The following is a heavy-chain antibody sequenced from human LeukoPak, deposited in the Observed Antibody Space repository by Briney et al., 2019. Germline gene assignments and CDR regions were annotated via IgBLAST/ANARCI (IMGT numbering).Heavy chain of an antibody. J-gene: IGHJ3*02. D-gene: IGHD3-22*01. CDR3: ARDPTMIGLGDAFDI. Sequence: PSETLSLTCTVSGGSISSYYWSWIRQPPGKGLEWIGYIYYSGSTNYDPSLKRRVTISEDTSKKQFSLKLSSVTAADTAVYYCARDPTMIGLGDAFDIWGQGTMVTVSS. V-gene: IGHV4-59*01. CDR1: GGSISSYY. CDR2: IYYSGST.